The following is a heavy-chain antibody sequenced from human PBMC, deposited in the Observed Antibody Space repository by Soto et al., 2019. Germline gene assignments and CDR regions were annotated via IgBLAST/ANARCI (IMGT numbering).Heavy chain of an antibody. V-gene: IGHV1-69*13. CDR1: GGSVTTYS. CDR2: IIPILGTT. Sequence: SVKVSCKASGGSVTTYSISWVRQAPGQGLEWMGRIIPILGTTNYAQKFRGRVTISADESTSIVYMELSSLRSEDTAVYYCAGECIKYSSQTSWFDPRGQGSRVTV. J-gene: IGHJ5*02. CDR3: AGECIKYSSQTSWFDP. D-gene: IGHD3-22*01.